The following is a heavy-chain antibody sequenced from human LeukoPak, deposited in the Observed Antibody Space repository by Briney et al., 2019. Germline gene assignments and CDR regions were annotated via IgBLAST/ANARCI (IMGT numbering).Heavy chain of an antibody. V-gene: IGHV3-74*01. Sequence: PGGSLRLSCAASGFTLGGYKMHRIRQAPGKGLAWVARINTDGSSITYADSVKGRFTISRDNAKNTLYLQMDSLRDEDTAVYYCTRETGWGPGYWGQGTLVTVSS. J-gene: IGHJ4*02. CDR3: TRETGWGPGY. CDR1: GFTLGGYK. CDR2: INTDGSSI. D-gene: IGHD6-19*01.